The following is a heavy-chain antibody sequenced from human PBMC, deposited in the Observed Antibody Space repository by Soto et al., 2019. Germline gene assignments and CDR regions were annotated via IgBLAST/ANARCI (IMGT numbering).Heavy chain of an antibody. Sequence: EVQLVESGGGLVKPGGSLRLSCAASGFTFSSYSMNWVRQAPGKGLEWVSSISSSSSYIYYADSVKGRFTISRDNAKNSLYLQMNSLRAEDTAVYYCARFGEAAAGIQEPWGQGTLVTVSS. CDR3: ARFGEAAAGIQEP. V-gene: IGHV3-21*01. CDR2: ISSSSSYI. D-gene: IGHD6-13*01. J-gene: IGHJ5*02. CDR1: GFTFSSYS.